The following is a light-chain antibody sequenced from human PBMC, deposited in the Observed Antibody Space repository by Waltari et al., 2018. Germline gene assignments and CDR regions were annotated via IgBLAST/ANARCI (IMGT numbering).Light chain of an antibody. J-gene: IGKJ2*01. Sequence: DIVMTQSPLSLPVTPGEPASISCRSSQSLLHSNGYYYLDWYLQKPGQSQQRLIYLGSNRASGVPDRFSGSGSGTDFTLKISRVEAEDVGVYYCMQALQTPYTFGQGTQLEIK. CDR1: QSLLHSNGYYY. CDR3: MQALQTPYT. CDR2: LGS. V-gene: IGKV2-28*01.